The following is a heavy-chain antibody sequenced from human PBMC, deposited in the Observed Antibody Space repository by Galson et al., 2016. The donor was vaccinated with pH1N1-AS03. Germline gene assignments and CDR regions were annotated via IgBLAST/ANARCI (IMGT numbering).Heavy chain of an antibody. CDR1: GFIFSSDW. CDR3: ARAMYTSGWYGMDV. J-gene: IGHJ6*02. V-gene: IGHV3-74*01. Sequence: SLRLSCAASGFIFSSDWMHWVRQVPGKGLVWVSRITSDGSSISYADAAKGRFTTSRDNAKNTLYLQMNSLRAEDTAVYHFARAMYTSGWYGMDVWGQGTTVTVSS. D-gene: IGHD6-19*01. CDR2: ITSDGSSI.